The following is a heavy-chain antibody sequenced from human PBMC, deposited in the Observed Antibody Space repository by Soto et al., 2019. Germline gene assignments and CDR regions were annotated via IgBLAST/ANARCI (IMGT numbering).Heavy chain of an antibody. Sequence: GGSLRLSCAASGFNFPNAWMIWVRQAPGEGLEWVGRIKRKTDGGTTDYAAPVKGRFTISRDDSKNTLFLQMNSLKTEDSAVYFCTPIQWAGAYWGQGTRVTVSS. CDR2: IKRKTDGGTT. J-gene: IGHJ4*02. CDR3: TPIQWAGAY. V-gene: IGHV3-15*07. CDR1: GFNFPNAW. D-gene: IGHD1-26*01.